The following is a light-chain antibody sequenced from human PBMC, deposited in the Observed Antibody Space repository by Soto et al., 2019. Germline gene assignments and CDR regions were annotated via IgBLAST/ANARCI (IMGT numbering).Light chain of an antibody. CDR1: SSDGGGYNY. J-gene: IGLJ1*01. CDR3: SSYTSSSTPLV. V-gene: IGLV2-14*01. Sequence: QSVLTQPASVSGSPGQSITISCTGTSSDGGGYNYVSWYQQHPGKAPKLMVYEVSNRPSGVSNRFSGSKSGNTTSLTISGLPAQDEADYYCSSYTSSSTPLVFGTGTKGTVL. CDR2: EVS.